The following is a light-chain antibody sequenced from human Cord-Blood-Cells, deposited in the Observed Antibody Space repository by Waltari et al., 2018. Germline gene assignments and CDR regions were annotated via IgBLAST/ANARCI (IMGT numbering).Light chain of an antibody. CDR3: QHYYSYPPT. Sequence: AIRMTQSPSSFSASTGDRVTITCRASQGTSRSLALYQQKPGKAPTLLIYAASTVHSLVPSRFSGSGSATDSTLTISLLQAEDSATYYCQHYYSYPPTFGQGTKVEIK. J-gene: IGKJ1*01. V-gene: IGKV1-8*01. CDR2: AAS. CDR1: QGTSRS.